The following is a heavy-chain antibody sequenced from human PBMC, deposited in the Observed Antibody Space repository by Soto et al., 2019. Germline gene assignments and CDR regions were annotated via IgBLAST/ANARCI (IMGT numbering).Heavy chain of an antibody. V-gene: IGHV3-74*01. D-gene: IGHD3-3*01. CDR1: GFTFSSYW. CDR3: ARDLNVRFSPRPPRKLRYGMDV. J-gene: IGHJ6*02. CDR2: INSDGSST. Sequence: EVQLVEAGGGLVQPGGSLRLSCAASGFTFSSYWMHWVRQAPGKGLVWVSRINSDGSSTSYADSVKGRFTISRDNAKNTLYLQMNSLRAEDTAVYYCARDLNVRFSPRPPRKLRYGMDVWGQGTTVTVSS.